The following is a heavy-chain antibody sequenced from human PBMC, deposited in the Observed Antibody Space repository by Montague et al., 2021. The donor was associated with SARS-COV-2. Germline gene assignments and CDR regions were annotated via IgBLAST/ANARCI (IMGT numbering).Heavy chain of an antibody. J-gene: IGHJ4*02. Sequence: SLRLSCAASGFIFSSYEMNWVRQAPGKGLEWVSYISNSGDTKYYADSVKGRYTTSRDNAKNSLYLRMSSLRAEDTAVYYCARAGEDYYYDSSGFLYWGQGILVTVSS. CDR3: ARAGEDYYYDSSGFLY. D-gene: IGHD3-22*01. CDR1: GFIFSSYE. V-gene: IGHV3-48*03. CDR2: ISNSGDTK.